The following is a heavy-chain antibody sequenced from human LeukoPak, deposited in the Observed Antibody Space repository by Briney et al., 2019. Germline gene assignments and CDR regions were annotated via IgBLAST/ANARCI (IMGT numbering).Heavy chain of an antibody. CDR2: ISGSGGST. CDR1: GFTFSTYW. Sequence: GGSLRLSCAASGFTFSTYWMTWVRQAPGKGLEWVSAISGSGGSTYYADSVKGRFTISRDNSKNTLYLQMNSLRAEDTAVYYCAKSIAVAGRDYWGQGTLVTVSS. D-gene: IGHD6-19*01. CDR3: AKSIAVAGRDY. J-gene: IGHJ4*02. V-gene: IGHV3-23*01.